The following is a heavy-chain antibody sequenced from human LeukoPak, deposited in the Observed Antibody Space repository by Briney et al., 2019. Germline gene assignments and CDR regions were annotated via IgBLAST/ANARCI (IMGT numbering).Heavy chain of an antibody. CDR1: GYTFTSYY. J-gene: IGHJ4*02. CDR2: INPSGGST. CDR3: ARDGQVGYDSSGYRFDY. V-gene: IGHV1-46*01. Sequence: ASVKVSCKASGYTFTSYYMHWVRQAPGQGLEWMGIINPSGGSTSYAQKFKGRVTMTRDTSTSTVYMELSSLRSEDTAVYYCARDGQVGYDSSGYRFDYWGQGTLVTVSS. D-gene: IGHD3-22*01.